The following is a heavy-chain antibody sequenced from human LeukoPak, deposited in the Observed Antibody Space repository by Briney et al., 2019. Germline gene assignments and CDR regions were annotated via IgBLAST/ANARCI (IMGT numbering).Heavy chain of an antibody. CDR2: INPNSGGT. Sequence: ASVKVSCKASGYTFTGYYMHWVRQAPGQGLEWMGRINPNSGGTNYAQKFQGRVTMTGDTSISTAYMELSRLRSDDTAVYYCARTTGITMVRGVYYYMDVWGKGTTVTVSS. D-gene: IGHD3-10*01. V-gene: IGHV1-2*06. J-gene: IGHJ6*03. CDR3: ARTTGITMVRGVYYYMDV. CDR1: GYTFTGYY.